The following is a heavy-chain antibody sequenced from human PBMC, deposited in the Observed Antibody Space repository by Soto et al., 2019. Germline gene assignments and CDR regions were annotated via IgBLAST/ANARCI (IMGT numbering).Heavy chain of an antibody. V-gene: IGHV3-48*02. D-gene: IGHD2-15*01. J-gene: IGHJ4*02. Sequence: GGSLRLSCASSGFTFSSYSMNWVRQAPGKGLEWVSYISSSSSTIYYTDSVKGRFTISRDNANNSLYLQMSSLRDDDTAVYYFGKSGAAGRYPFAYWARGPLVPVSS. CDR3: GKSGAAGRYPFAY. CDR2: ISSSSSTI. CDR1: GFTFSSYS.